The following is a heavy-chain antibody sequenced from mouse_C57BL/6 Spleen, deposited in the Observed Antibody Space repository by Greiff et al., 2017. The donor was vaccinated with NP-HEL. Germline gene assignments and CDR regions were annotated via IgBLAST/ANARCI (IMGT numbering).Heavy chain of an antibody. J-gene: IGHJ4*01. CDR2: ISAGGSYT. D-gene: IGHD2-1*01. V-gene: IGHV5-4*01. CDR1: GFTFSSYA. Sequence: DVKLVESGGGLVKPGGSLKLSCAASGFTFSSYAMSWVRQTPEKRLEWVATISAGGSYTYYPDNVKGRFTISRDNAKNNLYLQMSQLKSEDTAMYYCARDLPNAMDYWGQGTSVTVSS. CDR3: ARDLPNAMDY.